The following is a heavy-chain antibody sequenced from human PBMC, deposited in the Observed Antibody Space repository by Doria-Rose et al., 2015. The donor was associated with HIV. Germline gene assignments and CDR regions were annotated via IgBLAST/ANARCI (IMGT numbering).Heavy chain of an antibody. D-gene: IGHD2-21*01. V-gene: IGHV4-4*02. J-gene: IGHJ3*02. CDR2: IYPTGST. Sequence: VPCASISRSNWWSWGRQPPGKGLEWIGEIYPTGSTNYNPSLKSRVAISADKSTDQVSLKLSSVTAADTAIYYCARTWCDGDCYPDAFDIGGQGT. CDR3: ARTWCDGDCYPDAFDI. CDR1: CASISRSNW.